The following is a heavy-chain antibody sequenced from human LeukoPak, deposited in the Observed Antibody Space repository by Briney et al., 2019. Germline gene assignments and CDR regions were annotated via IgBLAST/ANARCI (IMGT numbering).Heavy chain of an antibody. Sequence: GGTLRLSCAASGFTFSNYGMNWGRQAPGKGLEWVSAIRDSGGNTYYADSVEGRFTIYRDNTKNTMFLQMNTLRAEVTALYYCAKTVRGVMVAFDIWGQGTMVTVSS. CDR1: GFTFSNYG. D-gene: IGHD3-10*01. CDR2: IRDSGGNT. CDR3: AKTVRGVMVAFDI. V-gene: IGHV3-23*01. J-gene: IGHJ3*02.